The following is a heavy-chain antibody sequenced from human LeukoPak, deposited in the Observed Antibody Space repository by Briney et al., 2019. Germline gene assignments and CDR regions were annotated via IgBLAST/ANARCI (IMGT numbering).Heavy chain of an antibody. J-gene: IGHJ4*02. CDR2: ISAYNGDT. V-gene: IGHV1-18*01. CDR3: ARDPSNTSGNYPYFDY. Sequence: ASVKVSCKASGYTFTRHGISWVRQAPGQGLEWMGWISAYNGDTKYAQNFQGRVTITTDTSTTTAYMELRSLIFDDTAVYYCARDPSNTSGNYPYFDYWGQGTLVTVSS. CDR1: GYTFTRHG. D-gene: IGHD3-22*01.